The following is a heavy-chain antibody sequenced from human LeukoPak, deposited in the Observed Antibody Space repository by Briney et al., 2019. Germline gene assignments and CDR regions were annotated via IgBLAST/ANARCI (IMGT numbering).Heavy chain of an antibody. V-gene: IGHV3-23*01. CDR3: ARVRQRTTAFDY. CDR2: ISGSGGTT. CDR1: GFTFSSYA. D-gene: IGHD1-7*01. Sequence: GGSLRLSCAASGFTFSSYAMSWVRQAPGKGLEWVSAISGSGGTTYYADSVKGRFTISRDNSKNTLYLQVNSPRAEDTAVYYCARVRQRTTAFDYWGQGTLVTVSS. J-gene: IGHJ4*02.